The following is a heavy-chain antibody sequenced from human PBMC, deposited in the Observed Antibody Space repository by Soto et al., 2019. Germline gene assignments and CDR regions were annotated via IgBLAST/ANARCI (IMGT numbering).Heavy chain of an antibody. CDR2: IIPIFGTA. V-gene: IGHV1-69*12. J-gene: IGHJ6*02. CDR1: GGTFSSYA. Sequence: QVQLVQSVAEVKKPGSSVKVSCKASGGTFSSYAISWVRQAPGQGLEWMGGIIPIFGTADYAQKLQGRFTITADESTSTAYMALSSLRSEDTAVYYCARPPSHYYYSGMDVWGQGTTVTVSS. D-gene: IGHD7-27*01. CDR3: ARPPSHYYYSGMDV.